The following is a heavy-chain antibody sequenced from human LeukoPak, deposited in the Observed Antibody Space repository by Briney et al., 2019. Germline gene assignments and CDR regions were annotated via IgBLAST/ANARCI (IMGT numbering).Heavy chain of an antibody. J-gene: IGHJ4*02. D-gene: IGHD5-18*01. CDR1: GFTFSSYG. CDR3: ASDSQLWSNGGNFDY. CDR2: IWYDGSNK. Sequence: PGGSLRLSCAASGFTFSSYGMHWVRQAPGKGLEWVAVIWYDGSNKYYADSVKGRFTISRDNSKNTLYLQMNSLRAEDTAVYYCASDSQLWSNGGNFDYWGQGTLVTVSS. V-gene: IGHV3-33*01.